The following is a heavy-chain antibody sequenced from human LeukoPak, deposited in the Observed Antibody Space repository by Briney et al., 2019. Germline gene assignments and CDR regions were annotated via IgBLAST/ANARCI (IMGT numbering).Heavy chain of an antibody. CDR3: ARDPAATAGVAAAGSYYFDY. J-gene: IGHJ4*02. D-gene: IGHD6-13*01. CDR2: IIPILDTA. V-gene: IGHV1-69*04. CDR1: GGTFSSYA. Sequence: GSSVKVSCKASGGTFSSYAISWVRQAPGQGLEWMGRIIPILDTANYAQKFQGRVTITADKSTSTAYMELSSLRSEDTAVYYCARDPAATAGVAAAGSYYFDYWSQGTLVTVSS.